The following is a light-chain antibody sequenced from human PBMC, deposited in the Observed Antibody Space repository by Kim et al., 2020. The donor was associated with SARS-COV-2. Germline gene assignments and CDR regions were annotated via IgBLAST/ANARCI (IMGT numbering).Light chain of an antibody. V-gene: IGKV3-15*01. J-gene: IGKJ1*01. Sequence: SVSPGERLSIPCRASQRGYTSLAGYQQKPGQAPRLLIYDVAIRAIGVPARFSGSGSGTQFSLTIGSLQPEDAAVYYCLQYSDWWTFGQGTKVDIK. CDR3: LQYSDWWT. CDR1: QRGYTS. CDR2: DVA.